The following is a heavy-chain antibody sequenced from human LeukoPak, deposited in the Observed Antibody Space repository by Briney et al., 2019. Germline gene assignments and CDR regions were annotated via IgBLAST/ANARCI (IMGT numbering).Heavy chain of an antibody. CDR3: VTAVVTQYLFDY. CDR1: GYTLTELS. V-gene: IGHV1-24*01. Sequence: ASVKVSCKVSGYTLTELSMHWVRQAPGKGLEWMGGFDPEDGETIYAQKFQGRVTMTEDTSTDTAYMELSSLRSEDTAVYYCVTAVVTQYLFDYWGQGTLVTVSS. J-gene: IGHJ4*02. CDR2: FDPEDGET. D-gene: IGHD4-23*01.